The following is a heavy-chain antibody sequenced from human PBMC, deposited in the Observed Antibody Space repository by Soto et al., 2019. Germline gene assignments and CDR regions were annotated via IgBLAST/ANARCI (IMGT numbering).Heavy chain of an antibody. D-gene: IGHD3-10*01. CDR2: IDPSDSYT. Sequence: PGESLKISCKGSGYSFTSYWISWVRQMPGKGLEWMGRIDPSDSYTNYSPSFQGHVTISADKSISTAYLQWSSLKASDTAMYYCARFRWSSRGSGSLSYYYYGMDVWGQGTTVTVSS. CDR1: GYSFTSYW. J-gene: IGHJ6*02. CDR3: ARFRWSSRGSGSLSYYYYGMDV. V-gene: IGHV5-10-1*01.